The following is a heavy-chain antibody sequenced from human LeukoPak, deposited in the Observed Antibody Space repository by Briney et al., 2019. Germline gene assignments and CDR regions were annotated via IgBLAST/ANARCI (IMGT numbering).Heavy chain of an antibody. CDR3: ARESDSSSSDYWYFDL. V-gene: IGHV4-39*07. J-gene: IGHJ2*01. CDR1: GGSISSSSYY. D-gene: IGHD6-6*01. CDR2: IYYSGST. Sequence: SETLSLTCIVSGGSISSSSYYWGWIRQPPGKGLEWIGSIYYSGSTYYNPSLKSRVTISVDTSKNQFSLKLSSVTAADTAVYYCARESDSSSSDYWYFDLWGRGTLVTVSS.